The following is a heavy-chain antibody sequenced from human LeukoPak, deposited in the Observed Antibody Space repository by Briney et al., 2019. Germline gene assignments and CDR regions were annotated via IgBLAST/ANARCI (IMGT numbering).Heavy chain of an antibody. CDR3: ARDRYSSSGPFDY. CDR1: GFTFSSYG. CDR2: IWYDGSNK. V-gene: IGHV3-33*01. Sequence: GGSLRLSCAASGFTFSSYGMHWVRQAPGKGLEWVAVIWYDGSNKYYAGSVKGRFTISRDNSKNTLYLQMNSLRAEDTAVYYCARDRYSSSGPFDYWGQGTLVTVSS. D-gene: IGHD6-6*01. J-gene: IGHJ4*02.